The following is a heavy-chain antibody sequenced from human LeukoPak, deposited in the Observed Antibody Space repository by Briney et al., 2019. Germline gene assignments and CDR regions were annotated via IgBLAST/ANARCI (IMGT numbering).Heavy chain of an antibody. CDR3: AGVYRCSTSRSYFDY. CDR2: INTGGGIT. J-gene: IGHJ4*02. Sequence: SGGSLRLSCAASGFTFSSYEMNWVRQAPGKGLEWVSYINTGGGITYYADSVKGRFTISRDNAKNSLYLQMNSLRAEDTAVYYCAGVYRCSTSRSYFDYWGQGTLVTVSS. V-gene: IGHV3-48*03. D-gene: IGHD2-2*01. CDR1: GFTFSSYE.